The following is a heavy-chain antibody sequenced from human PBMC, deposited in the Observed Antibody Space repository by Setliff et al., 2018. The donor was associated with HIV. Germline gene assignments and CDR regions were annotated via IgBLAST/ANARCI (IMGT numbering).Heavy chain of an antibody. V-gene: IGHV3-9*01. CDR2: ISWNSGKI. J-gene: IGHJ4*02. CDR3: TTFSSGFSSDSVDY. Sequence: GGSLRLSCAASGFTFDDYAMHWVRQGRGKGLEWVGGISWNSGKIAYADSVKGRFTISRDNARNSLYLEMKSLRGEDTAVYYCTTFSSGFSSDSVDYWGQGTLVTVSS. D-gene: IGHD6-25*01. CDR1: GFTFDDYA.